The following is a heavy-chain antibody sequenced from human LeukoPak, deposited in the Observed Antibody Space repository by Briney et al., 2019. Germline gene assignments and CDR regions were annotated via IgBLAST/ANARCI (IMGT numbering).Heavy chain of an antibody. J-gene: IGHJ4*02. CDR3: ARVGEWLALDY. D-gene: IGHD3-16*01. CDR1: GFTVSTNY. Sequence: QSGGSLRLSCAGSGFTVSTNYMCWVRQAPGKGLEWVSIIYSGGSTYYADSVKGRFTISRDNSKNTLYLQMNSLRAEDTAVYYCARVGEWLALDYWGQGTLVTVSS. CDR2: IYSGGST. V-gene: IGHV3-66*01.